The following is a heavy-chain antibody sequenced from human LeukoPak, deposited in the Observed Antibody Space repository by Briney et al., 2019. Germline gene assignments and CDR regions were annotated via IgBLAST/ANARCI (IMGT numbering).Heavy chain of an antibody. J-gene: IGHJ4*02. V-gene: IGHV4-59*01. CDR2: IYYSGST. Sequence: PSETLSLTCTVSGVSISSYYWSWIRQPPGKGLEWIGYIYYSGSTNYNPSLKSRVTISVDTSKKQFSLKLSSVTAADTAVYYCARAENYCSGGSCYDYWGQGTLVTVSS. D-gene: IGHD2-15*01. CDR1: GVSISSYY. CDR3: ARAENYCSGGSCYDY.